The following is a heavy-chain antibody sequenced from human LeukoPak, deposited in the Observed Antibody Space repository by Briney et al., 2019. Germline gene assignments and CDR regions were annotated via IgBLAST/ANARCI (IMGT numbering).Heavy chain of an antibody. CDR2: ISHDGRNK. V-gene: IGHV3-30*03. CDR3: ARDRSSEFWSGGTHDY. D-gene: IGHD3-3*01. Sequence: PGGSLRLSCVASGFIVSRNYMSWVRQAPGKGLEWVAVISHDGRNKYYADSVKGRFSISRDNSKNTLYLQMNSLRAEDTAMYYCARDRSSEFWSGGTHDYWGQGTLVTVSS. J-gene: IGHJ4*02. CDR1: GFIVSRNY.